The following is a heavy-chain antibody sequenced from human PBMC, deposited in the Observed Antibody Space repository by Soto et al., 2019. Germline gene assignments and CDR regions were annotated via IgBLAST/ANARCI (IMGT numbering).Heavy chain of an antibody. Sequence: GGSLRLSCAASGFTFSSYAMSWVRQAPGKGLECVSSISNSGGSTYYADSVKGRFTISRDNSKNTLFLQMSSLRAEDTAVYYCAKALRGNYLFDYWGQGTLVTVSS. CDR1: GFTFSSYA. D-gene: IGHD1-7*01. CDR3: AKALRGNYLFDY. CDR2: ISNSGGST. V-gene: IGHV3-23*01. J-gene: IGHJ4*02.